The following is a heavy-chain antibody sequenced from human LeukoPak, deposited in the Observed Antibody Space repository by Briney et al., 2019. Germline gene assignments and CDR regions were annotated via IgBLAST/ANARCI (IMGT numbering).Heavy chain of an antibody. D-gene: IGHD3-3*01. CDR3: AKSTDYDFWSGSAGNAFDI. J-gene: IGHJ3*02. V-gene: IGHV3-48*01. CDR1: GFTFSNYG. CDR2: ISSSSSLI. Sequence: GSLRLSCAASGFTFSNYGMNWVRQAPGKGLEWISYISSSSSLIYYADSVKGRFTISRDNARNSLYLQMNSLRAEDTAVYYCAKSTDYDFWSGSAGNAFDIWGQGTMVTVSS.